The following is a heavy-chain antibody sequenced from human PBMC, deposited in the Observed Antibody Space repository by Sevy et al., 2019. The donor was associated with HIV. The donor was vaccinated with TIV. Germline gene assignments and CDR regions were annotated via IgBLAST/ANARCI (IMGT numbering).Heavy chain of an antibody. CDR2: IYYNGNT. V-gene: IGHV4-59*01. CDR1: DGSMSSYY. D-gene: IGHD5-12*01. CDR3: ARGTRDGYNLYFDS. Sequence: SETLSLTCTVSDGSMSSYYWSWIRQPPGKGLEWIGYIYYNGNTNYNPSLESRVTMSIPTSMKQFSLKLRSVTAADTAMYYCARGTRDGYNLYFDSWGQGTLVTVSS. J-gene: IGHJ4*02.